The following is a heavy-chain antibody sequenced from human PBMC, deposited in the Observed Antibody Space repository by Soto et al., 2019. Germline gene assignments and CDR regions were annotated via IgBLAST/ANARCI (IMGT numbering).Heavy chain of an antibody. J-gene: IGHJ4*02. CDR1: GFTFSAFA. D-gene: IGHD3-10*01. CDR2: ISYDGRNE. V-gene: IGHV3-30*18. Sequence: QVQMVESGGGVAQPGRSLRRSCTVSGFTFSAFAMYWVRQAPGKGLEWVALISYDGRNEDFAESVRGRFTISRDNSKNTLYLDMNSLSAEDSAVYFCAKGVVREPAYFDYWGQGILVTVSA. CDR3: AKGVVREPAYFDY.